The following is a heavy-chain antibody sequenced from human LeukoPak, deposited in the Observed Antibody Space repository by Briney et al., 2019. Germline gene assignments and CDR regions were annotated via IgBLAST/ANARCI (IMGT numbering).Heavy chain of an antibody. Sequence: GGSLRLSCAASGFTFSSYSMNRVRQAPGKGLEWVSYISSSSSTIYYADSVKGRFTISRDNAKNSLYLQMNSLRAEDTAVYYCARDYLALLGGAPYDAFDIWGQGTMVTVSS. D-gene: IGHD1-26*01. CDR1: GFTFSSYS. CDR2: ISSSSSTI. J-gene: IGHJ3*02. V-gene: IGHV3-48*01. CDR3: ARDYLALLGGAPYDAFDI.